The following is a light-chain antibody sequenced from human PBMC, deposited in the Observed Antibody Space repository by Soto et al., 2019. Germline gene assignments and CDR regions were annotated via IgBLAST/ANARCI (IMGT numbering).Light chain of an antibody. CDR2: YDD. V-gene: IGLV1-36*01. Sequence: QSVLTQPPSVSEAPRQRVTISCSGSSSNIGNNAVNWYQQLPGQAPKIVIYYDDLLTSGVSDRFSGSKSGTSASLAISALQSDDEADYYCAAWDDSLNAYVFGPGTKATVL. CDR3: AAWDDSLNAYV. J-gene: IGLJ1*01. CDR1: SSNIGNNA.